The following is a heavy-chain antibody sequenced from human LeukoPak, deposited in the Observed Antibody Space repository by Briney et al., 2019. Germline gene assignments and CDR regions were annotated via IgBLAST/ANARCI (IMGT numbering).Heavy chain of an antibody. CDR2: INHSGGT. J-gene: IGHJ4*02. CDR1: GGSFSGYS. CDR3: AAQKTYYDFWSGSKGPFDY. V-gene: IGHV4-34*01. D-gene: IGHD3-3*01. Sequence: SETLSLTCAVYGGSFSGYSWNWIRQPPVKGLEWIGEINHSGGTNYNPSLKSRVTISVDTSKKQFSLQLSSVTAADTAVYYCAAQKTYYDFWSGSKGPFDYWGQGTLVTVSS.